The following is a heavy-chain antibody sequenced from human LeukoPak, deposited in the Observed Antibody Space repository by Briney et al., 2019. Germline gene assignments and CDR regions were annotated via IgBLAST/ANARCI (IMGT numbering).Heavy chain of an antibody. Sequence: GGSLRLSCAASGFTFSSYAMSWVRQAPGKGLEWVSVISGSGASTYYADSMKGRLTISRDNSKNTLYLQINSLRAEDTAVYYCAKESCGVDCFKGSDYLGQGALVTVSS. D-gene: IGHD2-21*02. CDR2: ISGSGAST. CDR1: GFTFSSYA. CDR3: AKESCGVDCFKGSDY. V-gene: IGHV3-23*01. J-gene: IGHJ4*02.